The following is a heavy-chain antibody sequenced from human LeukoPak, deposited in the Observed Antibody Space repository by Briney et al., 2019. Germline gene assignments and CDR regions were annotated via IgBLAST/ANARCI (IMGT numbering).Heavy chain of an antibody. CDR3: ARGYCSGGSCYPAEYFQH. V-gene: IGHV4-34*01. Sequence: SETLSLTCAVYGGSFSGYYWSWIRQPPGKGLEWIGEINHSGSTNYNPSLKSRVTISVDTSKNQFSLKLSSVTAADTAVYYCARGYCSGGSCYPAEYFQHWGQGTLVTVSS. CDR1: GGSFSGYY. J-gene: IGHJ1*01. CDR2: INHSGST. D-gene: IGHD2-15*01.